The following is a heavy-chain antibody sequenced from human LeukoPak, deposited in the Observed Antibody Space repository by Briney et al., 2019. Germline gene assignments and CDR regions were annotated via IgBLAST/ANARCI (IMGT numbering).Heavy chain of an antibody. V-gene: IGHV4-31*03. J-gene: IGHJ4*02. CDR1: GGSISSGGYY. Sequence: TLSLTCTVSGGSISSGGYYWSWIRQHPGKGLEWIGYIYYSGSTYYNPSLKSRVTISVDTSKNQFSLKLSSVTAADTAVYYCARAPTKAPLYYFDYWGQGTLVTVSS. CDR2: IYYSGST. D-gene: IGHD2/OR15-2a*01. CDR3: ARAPTKAPLYYFDY.